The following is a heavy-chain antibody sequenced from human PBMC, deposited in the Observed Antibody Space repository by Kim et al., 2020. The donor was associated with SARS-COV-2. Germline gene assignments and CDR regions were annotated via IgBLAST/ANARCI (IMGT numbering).Heavy chain of an antibody. J-gene: IGHJ4*02. D-gene: IGHD6-25*01. CDR1: GASISSGNYY. V-gene: IGHV4-39*01. CDR3: ARFLAPYNSGTFETH. Sequence: SETLSLTCTVSGASISSGNYYWGWIRRPPGKGLEWIGSFYYGGSTYYNPSLKSRVAMSVDTSKKQFFLKMKSVTAADTGLYYCARFLAPYNSGTFETHWGQGTLDPVSS. CDR2: FYYGGST.